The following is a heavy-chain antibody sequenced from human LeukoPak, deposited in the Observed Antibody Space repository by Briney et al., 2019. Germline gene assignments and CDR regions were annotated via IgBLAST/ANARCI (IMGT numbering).Heavy chain of an antibody. CDR1: GMTLSNYG. D-gene: IGHD5/OR15-5a*01. V-gene: IGHV3-7*01. J-gene: IGHJ2*01. CDR2: INQDGSEK. CDR3: ARGRRSVCYIGWHFDL. Sequence: PGGSLRLSCAAYGMTLSNYGMTWLRQAPGKGLEWLANINQDGSEKYYVESVKGRFTISRDNAKNSLSLQMNSLRAEDTAVYLCARGRRSVCYIGWHFDLWGRGTLVTVSS.